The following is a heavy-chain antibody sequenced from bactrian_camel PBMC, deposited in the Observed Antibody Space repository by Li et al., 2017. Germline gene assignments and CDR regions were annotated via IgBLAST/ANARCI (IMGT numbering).Heavy chain of an antibody. V-gene: IGHV3S40*01. J-gene: IGHJ7*01. CDR1: GITFSRHD. CDR2: ITSLPSLFRAA. D-gene: IGHD1*01. Sequence: VQLVESGGGLVQPGESLRLSCVASGITFSRHDMSWVRQAPGKEVEWVAGITSLPSLFRAASYADSVKGRFAISQDNAKNTVYLQMNELKPQDTGVYYCATKLRGATLPPFASLAMLDSPCRVDDYYGMDWWGKGTQVTVS.